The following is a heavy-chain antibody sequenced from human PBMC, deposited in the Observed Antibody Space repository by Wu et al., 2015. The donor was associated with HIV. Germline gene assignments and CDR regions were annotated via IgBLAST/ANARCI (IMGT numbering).Heavy chain of an antibody. D-gene: IGHD1-1*01. J-gene: IGHJ3*02. Sequence: QVQLVQSGAEVKKPGVSVRLSCKTSGYNFDTYFMHWVRQAPGQGLEWVGLINPNGPKVSYAQKFQDRVTMTRDTSTSTMYLELGSLRSEDTAMYYCATRIGNMEAFNIWGQGTMVTVSS. CDR1: GYNFDTYF. CDR2: INPNGPKV. V-gene: IGHV1-46*03. CDR3: ATRIGNMEAFNI.